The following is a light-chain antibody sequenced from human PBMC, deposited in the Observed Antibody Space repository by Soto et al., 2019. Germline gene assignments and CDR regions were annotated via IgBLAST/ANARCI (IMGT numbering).Light chain of an antibody. J-gene: IGKJ1*01. CDR3: QQSYSTPPT. CDR1: QNISSY. CDR2: AAS. Sequence: DIQMTQSPSSLSASVGDRVTITCLASQNISSYLNWYQQKPGKAPKLLIYAASSLQSGVPSRFSGSGSGTDFTLTISSLHPEDFATYYCQQSYSTPPTFGQGTKVDIK. V-gene: IGKV1-39*01.